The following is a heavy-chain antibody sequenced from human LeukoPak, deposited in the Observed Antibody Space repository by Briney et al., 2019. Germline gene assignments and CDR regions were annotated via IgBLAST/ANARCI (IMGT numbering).Heavy chain of an antibody. Sequence: PGGSLRLSCAASGFTFSSYWMSWVRQAPGKGLEWVANIKQDGSEKYYVDSVRGGFTISRDNAKNSLDLQMNSLTAEDTAVYYCARDFRSPLYYDFWSGYQTLNYWYFDLWGRGTLVTVSS. J-gene: IGHJ2*01. CDR1: GFTFSSYW. D-gene: IGHD3-3*01. V-gene: IGHV3-7*01. CDR3: ARDFRSPLYYDFWSGYQTLNYWYFDL. CDR2: IKQDGSEK.